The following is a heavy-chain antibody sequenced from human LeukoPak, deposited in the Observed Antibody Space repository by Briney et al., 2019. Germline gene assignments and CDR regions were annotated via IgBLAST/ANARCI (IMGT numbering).Heavy chain of an antibody. CDR1: GGSISSYY. CDR3: AKSDTPWGSWYYFDY. J-gene: IGHJ4*02. CDR2: IYDSGST. D-gene: IGHD6-13*01. Sequence: SETLSLTCTVSGGSISSYYWSWIRQPPGKGLEWIGFIYDSGSTNYNPSLKSRVTISVDASKNQFSLKLSSVTAADTAVYYCAKSDTPWGSWYYFDYWGQGTLVTVSS. V-gene: IGHV4-59*12.